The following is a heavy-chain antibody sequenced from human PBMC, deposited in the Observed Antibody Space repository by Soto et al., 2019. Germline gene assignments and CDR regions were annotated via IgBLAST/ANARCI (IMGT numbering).Heavy chain of an antibody. CDR1: GFTFRDYG. V-gene: IGHV3-33*01. CDR2: IWHDGSKK. CDR3: ASQAFDY. J-gene: IGHJ4*02. Sequence: LRLSCAASGFTFRDYGMQWVRQAPGKGLEWLAFIWHDGSKKYYADSLKGRFTISRDNSKNTMYLQMSSPRVEDTAVYYCASQAFDYWGQGTLVTVSS.